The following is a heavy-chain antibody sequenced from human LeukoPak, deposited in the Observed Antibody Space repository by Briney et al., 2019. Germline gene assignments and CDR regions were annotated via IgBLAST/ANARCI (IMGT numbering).Heavy chain of an antibody. D-gene: IGHD3-10*01. Sequence: GASVKVSCKASGGTFSSYAIIWVRQAPGQGLEWMGRIIPILGIANYAQKFQGRVTITAAKSTSTAYMELSGLRSEDTAVYYCARVYYYGSGSYRDYYYGMDVWGQGTTVTVSS. J-gene: IGHJ6*02. CDR3: ARVYYYGSGSYRDYYYGMDV. V-gene: IGHV1-69*04. CDR1: GGTFSSYA. CDR2: IIPILGIA.